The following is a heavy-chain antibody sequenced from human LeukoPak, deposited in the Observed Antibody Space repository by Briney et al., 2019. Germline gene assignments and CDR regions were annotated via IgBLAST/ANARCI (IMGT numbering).Heavy chain of an antibody. Sequence: SETLSLTCTVSGGSISSYYWSWIRQPPGKGLEWIGYFSYSGSTNYNPSLKSRVTISVDTSKNQFSLNLSSVTAADTAVYYCARGPLDSGYTYFDYWGQGTLVSVAS. CDR3: ARGPLDSGYTYFDY. CDR2: FSYSGST. D-gene: IGHD5-12*01. CDR1: GGSISSYY. V-gene: IGHV4-59*12. J-gene: IGHJ4*02.